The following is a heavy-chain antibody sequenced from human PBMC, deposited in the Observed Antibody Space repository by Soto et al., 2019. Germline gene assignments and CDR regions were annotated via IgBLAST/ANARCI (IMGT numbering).Heavy chain of an antibody. D-gene: IGHD2-2*01. CDR2: IKSKSDGGTT. CDR1: GFTFSNAW. J-gene: IGHJ3*02. Sequence: GGSLRLSCAASGFTFSNAWMNWVRQAPGKGLEWVGRIKSKSDGGTTDYAAPVQGRFIVSRDDSKNTLYLQMQGLKASDTAMYYCASAIVVVPAAINHDAFDIWGQGTMVTVSS. CDR3: ASAIVVVPAAINHDAFDI. V-gene: IGHV3-15*01.